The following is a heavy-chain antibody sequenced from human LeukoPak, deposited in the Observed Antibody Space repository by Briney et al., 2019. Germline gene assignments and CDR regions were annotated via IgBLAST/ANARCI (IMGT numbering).Heavy chain of an antibody. V-gene: IGHV3-7*01. J-gene: IGHJ4*02. CDR1: GFTFSNFA. CDR3: ARGFLHFDY. CDR2: IKQDGSEK. Sequence: GGSLRLSCAASGFTFSNFAMAWVRQVPGKGLEWVANIKQDGSEKYYVDSVKGRFTISRDNAKNSLYLQMNSLRAEDTAVYYCARGFLHFDYWGQGTLVTVSS. D-gene: IGHD3-10*01.